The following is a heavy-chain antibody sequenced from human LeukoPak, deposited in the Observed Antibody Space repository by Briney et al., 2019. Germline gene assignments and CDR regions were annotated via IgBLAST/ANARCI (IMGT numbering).Heavy chain of an antibody. Sequence: GGSLRLSCAASGFSFSDFPVHWVRQAPGKGLEWVAVISYDGSGKYYTNSVKGRFTSSRDNSKNRLYLQMNSLRAEDTAVYYCASSGGDYGDGFDIWGQGTVVTVSS. CDR1: GFSFSDFP. J-gene: IGHJ3*02. CDR3: ASSGGDYGDGFDI. V-gene: IGHV3-30*04. D-gene: IGHD4-17*01. CDR2: ISYDGSGK.